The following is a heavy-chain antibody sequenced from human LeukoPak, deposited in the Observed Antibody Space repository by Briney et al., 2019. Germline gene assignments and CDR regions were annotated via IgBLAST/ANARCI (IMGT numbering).Heavy chain of an antibody. CDR3: ASLYDSSGYGAFDI. J-gene: IGHJ3*02. CDR1: GLTFSSYS. CDR2: ISSSSSYI. V-gene: IGHV3-21*01. Sequence: GGSLRLSCAASGLTFSSYSMNWVRQAPGKGLKWVSSISSSSSYIYYADSVKGRFTISRDNAKNSLYLQMNSLRAEDTAVYYCASLYDSSGYGAFDIWGQGTMVTVSS. D-gene: IGHD3-22*01.